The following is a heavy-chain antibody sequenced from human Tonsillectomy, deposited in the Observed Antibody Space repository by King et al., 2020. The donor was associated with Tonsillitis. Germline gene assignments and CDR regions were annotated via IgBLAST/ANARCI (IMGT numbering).Heavy chain of an antibody. CDR2: IYYSGST. CDR3: ARAEEYYDILTGYPLSAFDI. CDR1: GGSISSGGYY. D-gene: IGHD3-9*01. V-gene: IGHV4-31*03. J-gene: IGHJ3*02. Sequence: VQLQESGPGLVKPSQTLSLTCTVSGGSISSGGYYWSWIRQHPGQGLEWIGYIYYSGSTYYNPSLKSRVTISVDTSKNQFSLKLSSVTAADTAVYYCARAEEYYDILTGYPLSAFDIWGQGTMVTVSS.